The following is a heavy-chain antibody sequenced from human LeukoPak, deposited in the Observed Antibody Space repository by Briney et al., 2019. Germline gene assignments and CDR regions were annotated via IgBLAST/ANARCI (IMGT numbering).Heavy chain of an antibody. J-gene: IGHJ3*02. CDR3: TRLLRSIDAFDI. CDR1: GGSISSSSSY. D-gene: IGHD2/OR15-2a*01. CDR2: IYYSGNT. Sequence: SETLSLTCTVSGGSISSSSSYWGWIRQPPGKGLEWIWSIYYSGNTYYNPSLRSRVTISVDTSKNQFSLKLSSVTAADTALYYCTRLLRSIDAFDIWGQGTMVTVSS. V-gene: IGHV4-39*01.